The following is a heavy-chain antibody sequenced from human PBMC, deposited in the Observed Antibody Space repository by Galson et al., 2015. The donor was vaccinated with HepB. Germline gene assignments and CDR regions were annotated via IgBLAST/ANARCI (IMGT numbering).Heavy chain of an antibody. V-gene: IGHV3-23*01. Sequence: SLRHSCVASGFTFRVYAMIWVAQAPGRGLEWVSGISATGDGSGTTYYADSVKGRFTISRDNSKNTLYLQMNSLRAEDTAVYYCAKDPTSNYWFFDLWGRGTLVTVSS. J-gene: IGHJ2*01. CDR3: AKDPTSNYWFFDL. CDR1: GFTFRVYA. D-gene: IGHD1-1*01. CDR2: ISATGDGSGTT.